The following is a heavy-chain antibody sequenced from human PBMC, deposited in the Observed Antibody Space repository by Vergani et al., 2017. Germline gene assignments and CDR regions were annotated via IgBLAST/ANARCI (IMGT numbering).Heavy chain of an antibody. CDR3: ARASHCINCYSEGPNGPGYYYMDV. V-gene: IGHV4-61*02. CDR2: MYTSGHT. CDR1: GASVSRGTYY. D-gene: IGHD2-21*01. J-gene: IGHJ6*03. Sequence: QVQLQESGPGLVKASQTLSLTCTVSGASVSRGTYYWTWIRQPAGKKLEWIVRMYTSGHTIYNPSLESRVTMSVDTSKNQFSLQLSSVTAADTAVYYCARASHCINCYSEGPNGPGYYYMDVWGKGTTVTVSS.